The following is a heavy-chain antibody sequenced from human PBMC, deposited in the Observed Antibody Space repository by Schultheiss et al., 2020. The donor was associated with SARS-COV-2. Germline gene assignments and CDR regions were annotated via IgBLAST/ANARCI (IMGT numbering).Heavy chain of an antibody. CDR2: MNPNSGNT. V-gene: IGHV1-8*02. Sequence: ASVKVSCKASGYTFTSYYMHWVRQAPGQGLEWMGWMNPNSGNTGYAQKFQGRVTMTRNTSISTAYMELSSLRSEDTAVYYCARGPDSSGWYRRSKLNYGMDVWGQGTTVTVSS. D-gene: IGHD6-19*01. CDR1: GYTFTSYY. CDR3: ARGPDSSGWYRRSKLNYGMDV. J-gene: IGHJ6*02.